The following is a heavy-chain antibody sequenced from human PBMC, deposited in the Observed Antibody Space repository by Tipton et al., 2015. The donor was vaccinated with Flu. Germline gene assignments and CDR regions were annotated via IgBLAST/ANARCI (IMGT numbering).Heavy chain of an antibody. J-gene: IGHJ4*02. Sequence: LRLSCSVSTGSINSDYWTWIRQAPGIGLVWIGYIHYRGRTKYNPSLKGRVSISVDTSKNQFSLRLTSVTAADTAVYYCARLPDITGWPFDYWGQGALVTVSS. CDR2: IHYRGRT. V-gene: IGHV4-59*01. CDR1: TGSINSDY. D-gene: IGHD6-19*01. CDR3: ARLPDITGWPFDY.